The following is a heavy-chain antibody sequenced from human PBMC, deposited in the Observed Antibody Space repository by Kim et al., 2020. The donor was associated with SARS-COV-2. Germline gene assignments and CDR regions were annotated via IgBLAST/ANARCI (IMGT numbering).Heavy chain of an antibody. Sequence: YSPSLKCRVTISVDTSTSHFSLRLRSVTAADTAVYYCARDKSPSGYSDYWGQGTLVTVSS. CDR3: ARDKSPSGYSDY. D-gene: IGHD3-3*01. V-gene: IGHV4-30-2*05. J-gene: IGHJ4*02.